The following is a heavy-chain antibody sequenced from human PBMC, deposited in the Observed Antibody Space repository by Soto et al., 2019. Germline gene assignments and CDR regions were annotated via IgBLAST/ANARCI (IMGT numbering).Heavy chain of an antibody. CDR2: IYYSGST. D-gene: IGHD2-15*01. V-gene: IGHV4-61*08. CDR1: GGSISSGDYY. Sequence: SETLSLTCTVSGGSISSGDYYWSWIRQPPGKGLEWIGYIYYSGSTNYNPSLKSRVTISVDTSKNQFSLKLSSVTAADTAVYYCASAVAATNNWFDPWGQGTLVTLSS. J-gene: IGHJ5*02. CDR3: ASAVAATNNWFDP.